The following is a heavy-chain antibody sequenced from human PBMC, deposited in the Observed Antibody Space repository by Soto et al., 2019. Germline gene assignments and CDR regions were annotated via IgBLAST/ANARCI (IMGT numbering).Heavy chain of an antibody. CDR1: GYSFSGYD. CDR2: VSTSIRST. Sequence: QGKLVQSGPEVKKPGASVKVSCTASGYSFSGYDITWVRQAPGQGLEWLSWVSTSIRSTMSAEKLQGRLTMTTDTSTTTVYMELRGLTSDDTAVYYCARDSGAALYGEDALDIWGQGTMVSVSS. V-gene: IGHV1-18*04. J-gene: IGHJ3*02. D-gene: IGHD3-10*01. CDR3: ARDSGAALYGEDALDI.